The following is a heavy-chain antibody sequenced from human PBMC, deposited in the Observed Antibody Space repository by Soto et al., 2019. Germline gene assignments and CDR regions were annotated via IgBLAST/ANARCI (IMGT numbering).Heavy chain of an antibody. CDR2: INHSGST. V-gene: IGHV4-34*01. CDR3: ARAGNHYVWGSYSYTFDY. Sequence: SETLSLTCAVYGGSFSGYYWSWIRQPPGKGLEWIGEINHSGSTNYNPSLKSRVTISVDTSKNQFSLKLSSVTAADTAVYYCARAGNHYVWGSYSYTFDYWGQGTLVTVSS. J-gene: IGHJ4*02. CDR1: GGSFSGYY. D-gene: IGHD3-16*02.